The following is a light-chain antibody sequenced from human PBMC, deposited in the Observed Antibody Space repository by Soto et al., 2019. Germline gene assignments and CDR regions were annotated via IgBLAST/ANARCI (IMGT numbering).Light chain of an antibody. Sequence: EIVLTQSPATLSLSPGERATLSCRASQSVSSYLAWYQQKPGQAPRLLIYDASNRATGIPARFSGSGSGTDFTLTISSLEPEDFAVYYCQQRSSWPFSAFGGGTKVEIK. CDR1: QSVSSY. CDR3: QQRSSWPFSA. CDR2: DAS. V-gene: IGKV3-11*01. J-gene: IGKJ4*01.